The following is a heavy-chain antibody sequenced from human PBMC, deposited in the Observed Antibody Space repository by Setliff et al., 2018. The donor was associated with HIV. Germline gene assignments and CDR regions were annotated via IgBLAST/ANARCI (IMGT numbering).Heavy chain of an antibody. V-gene: IGHV4-34*01. Sequence: LSLTCAVSGVSISSQYWSWIRQPPGKGLEWIGEINHSGSTNYNPSLKSRVTISVDTSKNQFSLKLTSVTAADTAVYYCARDPKHSSSGDLEYWGQGTLVTVSS. CDR1: GVSISSQY. CDR2: INHSGST. D-gene: IGHD3-22*01. CDR3: ARDPKHSSSGDLEY. J-gene: IGHJ4*02.